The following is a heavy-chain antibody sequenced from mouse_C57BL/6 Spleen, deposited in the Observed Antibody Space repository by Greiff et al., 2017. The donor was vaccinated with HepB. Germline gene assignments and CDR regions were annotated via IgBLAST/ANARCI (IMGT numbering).Heavy chain of an antibody. Sequence: VMLVESGAELVRPGTSVKVSCKASGYAFTNYLIEWVKQRPGQGLEWIGVINPGSGGTNYNEKFKGKATLTADKSSSTAYMQLSSLTSEDSAVYFCAREGIYYDYFDYWGQGTTLTVSS. D-gene: IGHD2-4*01. CDR1: GYAFTNYL. CDR3: AREGIYYDYFDY. J-gene: IGHJ2*01. V-gene: IGHV1-54*01. CDR2: INPGSGGT.